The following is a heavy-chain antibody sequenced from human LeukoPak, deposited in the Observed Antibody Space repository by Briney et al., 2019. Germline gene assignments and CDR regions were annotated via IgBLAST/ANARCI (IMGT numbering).Heavy chain of an antibody. D-gene: IGHD6-6*01. Sequence: PSETLSLTCTVSGGSISGYYWTWIRQPPGKGLEWIGYIYTSGSTNYNPSLKSRVTISVDTSKNQFSLRLSSVTAAYTAVYYCAMHRYTSSSSYFDFWGQGTLVNVSS. V-gene: IGHV4-4*09. CDR3: AMHRYTSSSSYFDF. CDR2: IYTSGST. CDR1: GGSISGYY. J-gene: IGHJ4*02.